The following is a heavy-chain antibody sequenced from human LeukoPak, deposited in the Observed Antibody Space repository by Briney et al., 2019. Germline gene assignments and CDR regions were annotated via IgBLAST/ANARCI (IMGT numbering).Heavy chain of an antibody. J-gene: IGHJ4*02. CDR3: ARFSSGCSTSSCYLTY. D-gene: IGHD2-2*01. Sequence: PSETLSVTCSVSGGSLSSHYWSWIRQPPGKGLELIGHIHDTGSTFYNPSLRGRVTISLDTSNNQFSLKLTSMTAADTAVYYCARFSSGCSTSSCYLTYWGQGTLVTVS. CDR1: GGSLSSHY. V-gene: IGHV4-59*11. CDR2: IHDTGST.